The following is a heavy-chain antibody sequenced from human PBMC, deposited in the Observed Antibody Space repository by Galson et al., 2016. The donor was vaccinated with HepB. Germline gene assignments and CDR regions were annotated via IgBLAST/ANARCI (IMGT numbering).Heavy chain of an antibody. Sequence: YLRLSCAATGFTFGSNAIHGVRQAPGKGLEWVAVLSYDARKKHYADCVKGRFTISRDKSKNTLYLQMNSLRAEGTAVYYCAKSPLMFFGELLGYFQHWGQGTLVTVSS. V-gene: IGHV3-30*18. D-gene: IGHD3-10*01. J-gene: IGHJ1*01. CDR1: GFTFGSNA. CDR2: LSYDARKK. CDR3: AKSPLMFFGELLGYFQH.